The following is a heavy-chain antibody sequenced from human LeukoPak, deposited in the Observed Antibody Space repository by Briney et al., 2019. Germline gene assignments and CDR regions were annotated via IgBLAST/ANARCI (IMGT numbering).Heavy chain of an antibody. D-gene: IGHD3-10*01. V-gene: IGHV3-74*01. J-gene: IGHJ4*02. CDR3: ARVGAGIDY. CDR1: GFTFSSYW. CDR2: INSDGSNT. Sequence: GGSLRLSCAATGFTFSSYWMHWVRQAPGKGLVWMSQINSDGSNTTYADSVKGRFTISRNNAKDTLYLQMNSLRAEDTAVYYCARVGAGIDYWGQGTLVTVSS.